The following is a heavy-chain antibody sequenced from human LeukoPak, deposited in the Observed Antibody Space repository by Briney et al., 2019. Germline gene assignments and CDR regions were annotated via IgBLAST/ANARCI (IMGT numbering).Heavy chain of an antibody. J-gene: IGHJ4*02. D-gene: IGHD3-22*01. CDR2: ISSDESST. CDR3: ARSGYYRFDY. CDR1: GFTFSSYW. Sequence: PGGSLRLSCAAPGFTFSSYWMHWVRQAPGKGLVWVSRISSDESSTAYADSVKGRFTISRDNAKNTLYLQMNSLRAEDTAVYYCARSGYYRFDYWGQGTLVTVSS. V-gene: IGHV3-74*01.